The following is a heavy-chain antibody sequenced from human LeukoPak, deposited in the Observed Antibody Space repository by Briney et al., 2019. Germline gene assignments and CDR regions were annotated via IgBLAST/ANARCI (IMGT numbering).Heavy chain of an antibody. CDR3: GKDLRYSSSWYSGDY. D-gene: IGHD6-13*01. CDR1: GFNFSDYG. CDR2: IRYDATNK. J-gene: IGHJ4*02. Sequence: PGGSRCLSCAASGFNFSDYGMHWVRQAPGKGLEWVAFIRYDATNKYYADSVKGRFSIFRDTSKNTLYLQMSGLRTEDTAVYFCGKDLRYSSSWYSGDYWGQGSLVIVSS. V-gene: IGHV3-30*02.